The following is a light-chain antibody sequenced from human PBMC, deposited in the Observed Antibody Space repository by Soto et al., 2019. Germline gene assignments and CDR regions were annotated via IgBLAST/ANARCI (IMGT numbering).Light chain of an antibody. CDR1: ISDVGGYNY. Sequence: QSVLTPPPSASGSPGQSVTISCTGTISDVGGYNYVSWYQQHPGKAPKLMIYEVSERPSGVPDRFSGSKSGNTASLTVFGLQVVDESDYFFGSSAGFNIYVAFGVGTRVTV. CDR3: GSSAGFNIYVA. V-gene: IGLV2-8*01. CDR2: EVS. J-gene: IGLJ2*01.